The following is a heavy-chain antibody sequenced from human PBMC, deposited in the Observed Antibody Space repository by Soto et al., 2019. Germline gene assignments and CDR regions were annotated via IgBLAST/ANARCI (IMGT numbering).Heavy chain of an antibody. Sequence: ASVKVSCKASGYTFTSYGISWVRQAPGQGLEWMGWISAYNGNTNYAQKLQGRVTMTTDTSTSTAYMELRSLRSDDTAVYYCARVGYCTNGVCFGHYYYYYGMDVWGQGTTVTVSS. J-gene: IGHJ6*02. D-gene: IGHD2-8*01. CDR2: ISAYNGNT. V-gene: IGHV1-18*01. CDR3: ARVGYCTNGVCFGHYYYYYGMDV. CDR1: GYTFTSYG.